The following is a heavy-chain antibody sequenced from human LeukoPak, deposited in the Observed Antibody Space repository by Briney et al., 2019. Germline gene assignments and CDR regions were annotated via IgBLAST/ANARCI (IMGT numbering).Heavy chain of an antibody. J-gene: IGHJ4*02. D-gene: IGHD3-10*01. CDR2: IWYDGSNK. Sequence: GGSLRLSCAASGFTFSSYGMHWVRQAPGKGLEWVVVIWYDGSNKYYADSVKGRFTISRDNSKNTLYLQMNSLRAEDTAVYYCARDRGAVRGVHFDYWGQGTLVTVSS. V-gene: IGHV3-33*01. CDR1: GFTFSSYG. CDR3: ARDRGAVRGVHFDY.